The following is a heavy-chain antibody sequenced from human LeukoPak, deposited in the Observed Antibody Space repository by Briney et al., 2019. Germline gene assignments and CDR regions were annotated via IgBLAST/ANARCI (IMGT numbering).Heavy chain of an antibody. V-gene: IGHV4-59*12. CDR1: GGSISSYY. CDR3: ARDGTIFGVVSYQRNAFDI. CDR2: IYYSGST. J-gene: IGHJ3*02. D-gene: IGHD3-3*01. Sequence: SETLSLTCTVSGGSISSYYWSCIRQPPGKGLEWIGYIYYSGSTNYNPSLKSRVTISVDTSKNQFSLKLSSVTAADTAVYYCARDGTIFGVVSYQRNAFDIWGQGTMVTVSS.